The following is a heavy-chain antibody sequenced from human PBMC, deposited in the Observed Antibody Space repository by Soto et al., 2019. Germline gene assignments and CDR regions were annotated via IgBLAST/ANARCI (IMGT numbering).Heavy chain of an antibody. J-gene: IGHJ4*02. CDR1: GASISSGGYY. CDR2: VYYSGST. CDR3: ARGSQHYYDSSAYYYDY. V-gene: IGHV4-31*03. Sequence: QVQLQESGPGLVKPSQTLSLTCTVSGASISSGGYYWSWIRQYPGKGLEWIGYVYYSGSTYYNPSLQSRVTMSVDTYKNQFSLKLSSVTAADTAVFYCARGSQHYYDSSAYYYDYWGQGTLVTVSP. D-gene: IGHD3-22*01.